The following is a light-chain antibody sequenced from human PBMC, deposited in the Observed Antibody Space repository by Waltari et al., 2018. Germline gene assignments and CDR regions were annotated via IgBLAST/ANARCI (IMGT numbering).Light chain of an antibody. V-gene: IGKV3-11*01. J-gene: IGKJ4*01. CDR3: HQRSDWPLT. Sequence: EIVFTQSPATLSLSPGERANLSCRTSQSVGTYLVWYQQKPGQAPRLLIYDASNRATGIPARFSGSGSGTDFTLTISYLEPEDFAVYYCHQRSDWPLTFGGGTKVEIK. CDR1: QSVGTY. CDR2: DAS.